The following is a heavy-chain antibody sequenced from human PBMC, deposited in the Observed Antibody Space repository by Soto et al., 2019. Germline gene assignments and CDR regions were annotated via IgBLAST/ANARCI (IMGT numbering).Heavy chain of an antibody. D-gene: IGHD2-15*01. CDR3: ARGGCSGGSCNPGH. CDR1: GFIFSSYN. CDR2: ISSTSSIT. J-gene: IGHJ4*02. V-gene: IGHV3-48*01. Sequence: EVQLVESGGGLVQPGGSLRLSCAASGFIFSSYNMNWVRQAPGKGLEWISFISSTSSITYYADSVKGRFSVSRDNAKNSLYLQMNNLRVEDTAVYYCARGGCSGGSCNPGHWGQETLVTVSS.